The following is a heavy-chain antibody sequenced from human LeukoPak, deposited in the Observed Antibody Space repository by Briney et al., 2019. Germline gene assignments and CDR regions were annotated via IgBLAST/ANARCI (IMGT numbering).Heavy chain of an antibody. CDR3: TRVSSVGYFDY. V-gene: IGHV3-49*04. Sequence: GGSLRLSCTASGFTFGDYAMSWVRQAPGKGLEWVGFIRSKAYGGTTEYAASVKGRFTISRGDSKSIAYLQMNSLKTEDTAVYYCTRVSSVGYFDYWGQGTLVTVSS. CDR2: IRSKAYGGTT. D-gene: IGHD1-26*01. J-gene: IGHJ4*02. CDR1: GFTFGDYA.